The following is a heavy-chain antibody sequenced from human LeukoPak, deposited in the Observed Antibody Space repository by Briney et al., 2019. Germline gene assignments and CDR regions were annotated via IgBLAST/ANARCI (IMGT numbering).Heavy chain of an antibody. CDR3: ARAFRVPTSAKIFDF. D-gene: IGHD1-26*01. J-gene: IGHJ4*02. CDR2: IYYSGHT. V-gene: IGHV4-59*08. CDR1: GGSISSYY. Sequence: SETLSHTCTVSGGSISSYYWSWIRQPPGKGLEWTGYIYYSGHTYYNPSLKSRISMSVDTSKNQFSLKLSSVTAADTAVYYCARAFRVPTSAKIFDFWGQGTLVTVSS.